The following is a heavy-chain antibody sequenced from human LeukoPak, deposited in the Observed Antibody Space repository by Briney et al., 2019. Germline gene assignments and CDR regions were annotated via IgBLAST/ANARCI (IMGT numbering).Heavy chain of an antibody. Sequence: SETLSLTCTVSGGSISSYYWSWIRQPAGKGLEWIGRIYTSGSTNYNPSLKRRVTMSVDTSKNQFSLKLSTVTAADTAVYYCAREVVVDYYYYYMDAWGKGTTVTVSS. D-gene: IGHD3-22*01. V-gene: IGHV4-4*07. CDR1: GGSISSYY. CDR3: AREVVVDYYYYYMDA. J-gene: IGHJ6*03. CDR2: IYTSGST.